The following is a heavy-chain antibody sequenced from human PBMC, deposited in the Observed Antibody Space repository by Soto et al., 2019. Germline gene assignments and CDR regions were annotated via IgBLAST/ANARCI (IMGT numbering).Heavy chain of an antibody. V-gene: IGHV4-59*01. CDR2: IYYSGST. CDR1: GGSISSYY. D-gene: IGHD2-21*02. Sequence: SETLSLTCTVSGGSISSYYWSWIRQPPGKGLERIGYIYYSGSTNYNPSLKSRVTISVDTSKNQFSLKLSSVTAADTAVYYCARANCGGDCYQDYYYYGMDVWGQGTTVTVS. J-gene: IGHJ6*02. CDR3: ARANCGGDCYQDYYYYGMDV.